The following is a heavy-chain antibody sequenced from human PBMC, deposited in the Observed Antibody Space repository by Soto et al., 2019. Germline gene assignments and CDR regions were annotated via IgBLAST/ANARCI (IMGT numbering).Heavy chain of an antibody. V-gene: IGHV3-30*18. Sequence: GGSLRLSCAASGFTFSSYGMHWVRQAPGKGLEWVAVISYDGSNKYYADYVKCRFTISRDNSKNTLYLQMNSLRAEDTAVYYCAKFCSWFPPFEAFDIWGQGT. CDR3: AKFCSWFPPFEAFDI. D-gene: IGHD2-15*01. J-gene: IGHJ3*02. CDR1: GFTFSSYG. CDR2: ISYDGSNK.